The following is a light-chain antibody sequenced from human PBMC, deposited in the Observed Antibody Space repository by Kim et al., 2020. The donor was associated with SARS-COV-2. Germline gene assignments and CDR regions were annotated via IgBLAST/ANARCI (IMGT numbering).Light chain of an antibody. CDR1: ILSSSS. CDR3: TSRDSNNYVV. Sequence: SGQTVRITCQGGILSSSSSPWYQQKPRPAPTGVIYGNDNRPARVPGRFSGASSDTTAYFTITGTQAGDEADYYCTSRDSNNYVVFGGGTKVTVL. V-gene: IGLV3-19*01. CDR2: GND. J-gene: IGLJ2*01.